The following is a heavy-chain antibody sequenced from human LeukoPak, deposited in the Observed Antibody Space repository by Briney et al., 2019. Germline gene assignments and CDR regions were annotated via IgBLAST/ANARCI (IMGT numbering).Heavy chain of an antibody. V-gene: IGHV3-48*01. J-gene: IGHJ4*02. D-gene: IGHD4-11*01. CDR2: ISSSSRSSTI. CDR3: ARVDYTTWYSFDY. CDR1: GFTFSSYS. Sequence: GGSLRLSCAASGFTFSSYSMNWVRQAPGKGLEWVSYISSSSRSSTIYYADSVKGRFTISRDNAKNSLYLKMNSLRAEDTAVYYCARVDYTTWYSFDYWGQGTLVTVSS.